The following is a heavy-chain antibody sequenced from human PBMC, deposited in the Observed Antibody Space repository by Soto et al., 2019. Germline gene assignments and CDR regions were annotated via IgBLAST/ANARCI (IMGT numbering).Heavy chain of an antibody. V-gene: IGHV3-21*01. Sequence: EVQLVESGGGLVKPGGSLRLSCEASGFNFGAYTMNWVRQTPGKGPQWVSSISSSTNFIYYADSVKGRFTIARDNARASLFLQLNSLRAEDTASYYCATTYPYNYSGADGFDMWGQGTMVTVSS. CDR3: ATTYPYNYSGADGFDM. CDR1: GFNFGAYT. CDR2: ISSSTNFI. J-gene: IGHJ3*02. D-gene: IGHD5-18*01.